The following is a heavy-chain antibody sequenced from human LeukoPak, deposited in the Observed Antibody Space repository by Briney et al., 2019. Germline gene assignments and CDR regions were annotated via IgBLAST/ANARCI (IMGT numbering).Heavy chain of an antibody. Sequence: SETLSLTCTVSGGSISSYYWSWIRQPPGKGLEWIGYIYYSGSTNYNPSLKSRVTISVDTSKNQFSLKLSSVTAADTAVYYCARGGPVATTPFDYWGQGTLVTVSS. J-gene: IGHJ4*02. CDR1: GGSISSYY. CDR3: ARGGPVATTPFDY. D-gene: IGHD5-12*01. V-gene: IGHV4-59*01. CDR2: IYYSGST.